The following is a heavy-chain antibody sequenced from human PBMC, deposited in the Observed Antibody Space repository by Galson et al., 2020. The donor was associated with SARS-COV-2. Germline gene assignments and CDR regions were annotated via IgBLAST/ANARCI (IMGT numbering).Heavy chain of an antibody. CDR3: ASPFSGSYYWGFDY. J-gene: IGHJ4*02. CDR1: GFTFSSYA. D-gene: IGHD1-26*01. V-gene: IGHV3-30*04. CDR2: ISYDGSNK. Sequence: QLGESLKISCAASGFTFSSYAMHWVRQAPGKGLEWVAVISYDGSNKYYADSVKGRFTISRDNSKNTLYLQMNSLRAEDTAVYYCASPFSGSYYWGFDYWGQGTLVTVSS.